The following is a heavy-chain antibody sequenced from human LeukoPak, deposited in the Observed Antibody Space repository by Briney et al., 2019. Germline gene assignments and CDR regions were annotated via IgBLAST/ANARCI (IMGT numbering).Heavy chain of an antibody. CDR1: GGSFSGYY. V-gene: IGHV4-34*01. J-gene: IGHJ3*02. D-gene: IGHD3-22*01. CDR2: INHSGST. Sequence: SETLSLTCAVYGGSFSGYYWSWIRQPPGKGLEWIGEINHSGSTNYNPSLKSRVTISVDTSKNQFSLKLSSVTAADTAVYYCARAHGYYYDSSGYYDAFDIWGQGTMVTVSS. CDR3: ARAHGYYYDSSGYYDAFDI.